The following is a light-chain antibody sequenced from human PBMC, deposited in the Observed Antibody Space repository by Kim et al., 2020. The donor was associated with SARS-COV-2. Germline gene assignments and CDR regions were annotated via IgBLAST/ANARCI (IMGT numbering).Light chain of an antibody. J-gene: IGKJ2*01. V-gene: IGKV3-15*01. CDR3: QQYNQWPPEYT. CDR2: GAS. CDR1: QSVSSN. Sequence: RGQRATLCCRASQSVSSNIAWYQQRPGQAPRLLIYGASTRATGITDRFSGSGSATDFTLTISSLQSEDSAVYYCQQYNQWPPEYTFGQGTKLEI.